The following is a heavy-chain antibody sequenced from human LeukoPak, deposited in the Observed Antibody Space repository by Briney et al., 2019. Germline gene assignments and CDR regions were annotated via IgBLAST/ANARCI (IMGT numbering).Heavy chain of an antibody. Sequence: ASVKVSCKASGYIFTKYPLNWVRQAPGQGPEWMGWINTNTGNPTYAQGFTGRFVFSLDTSVSTAYLQISSLKAEDTAVYYCARDLHTFYYDSSALSAAFDIWGQGTMVTVSS. J-gene: IGHJ3*02. D-gene: IGHD3-22*01. CDR2: INTNTGNP. V-gene: IGHV7-4-1*02. CDR1: GYIFTKYP. CDR3: ARDLHTFYYDSSALSAAFDI.